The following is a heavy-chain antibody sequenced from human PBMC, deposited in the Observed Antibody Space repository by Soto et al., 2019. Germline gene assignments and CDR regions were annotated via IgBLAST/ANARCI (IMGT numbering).Heavy chain of an antibody. Sequence: ASVKVSCKASGYTFGHFYITWVRQAPGQGLEWMGAISPHNRNTNYAEKFRGRVTMTTDTSTTTAYMELRSLRSDDTAVYYCARDEGGYDILTGYYKAHHSDQRGQAALDPVSS. CDR3: ARDEGGYDILTGYYKAHHSDQ. V-gene: IGHV1-18*01. CDR1: GYTFGHFY. CDR2: ISPHNRNT. D-gene: IGHD3-9*01. J-gene: IGHJ4*02.